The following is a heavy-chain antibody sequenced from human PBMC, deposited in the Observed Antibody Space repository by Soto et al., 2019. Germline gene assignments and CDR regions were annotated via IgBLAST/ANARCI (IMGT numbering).Heavy chain of an antibody. Sequence: QVQLVESGGGVVQPGRSLRLSCAASGFTFSSYGMHWVRQAPGKGLEWVAVIWYDGSNKYYADSVKGRFTISRDNSKNTLYLQMNSLRAEDTAVYYCARDGCSSTSCPLHYYYGMDVWGQGTTVTVSS. D-gene: IGHD2-2*01. CDR3: ARDGCSSTSCPLHYYYGMDV. V-gene: IGHV3-33*01. J-gene: IGHJ6*02. CDR2: IWYDGSNK. CDR1: GFTFSSYG.